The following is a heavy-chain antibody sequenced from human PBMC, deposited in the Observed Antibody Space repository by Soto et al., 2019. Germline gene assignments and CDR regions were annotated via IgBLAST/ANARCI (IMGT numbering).Heavy chain of an antibody. Sequence: SVKFSCKASGGTFSSYAISWLRQAPGQGLEWMGGIIPIFGTANYAQKFQGRVTITADQSTSTAYMELSSVRSQDTAVYYCARGGEYYDSSGTKHYYYYGMDVWGQGTTVTVSS. CDR1: GGTFSSYA. V-gene: IGHV1-69*13. D-gene: IGHD3-22*01. J-gene: IGHJ6*02. CDR3: ARGGEYYDSSGTKHYYYYGMDV. CDR2: IIPIFGTA.